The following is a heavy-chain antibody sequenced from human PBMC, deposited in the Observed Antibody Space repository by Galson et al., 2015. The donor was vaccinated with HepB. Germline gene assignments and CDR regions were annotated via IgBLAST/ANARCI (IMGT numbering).Heavy chain of an antibody. CDR2: INHSGST. CDR3: ARGTGSGWYMMGAFDI. D-gene: IGHD6-19*01. J-gene: IGHJ3*02. V-gene: IGHV4-34*01. CDR1: GGSFSGYY. Sequence: LSLTCAVYGGSFSGYYWSWIRQPPGKGLEWIGEINHSGSTNYNPSLKSRVTISVDTSKNQFSLKLSSVTAADTAVYYCARGTGSGWYMMGAFDIWGQGTMVTVSS.